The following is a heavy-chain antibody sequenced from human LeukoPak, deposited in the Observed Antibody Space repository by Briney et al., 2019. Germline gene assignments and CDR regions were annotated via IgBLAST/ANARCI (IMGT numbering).Heavy chain of an antibody. CDR3: ARLHYGGNFGYYYYYMDV. V-gene: IGHV4-34*01. Sequence: SETLSLTCAVYGGSFSGYYWSWIRQPPGKGLEWIGEINHSGSTNYNPSLKSRVTISVDASKNQFSLKLSSVTAADTAVYYCARLHYGGNFGYYYYYMDVWGKGTTVTVSS. CDR1: GGSFSGYY. J-gene: IGHJ6*03. D-gene: IGHD4-23*01. CDR2: INHSGST.